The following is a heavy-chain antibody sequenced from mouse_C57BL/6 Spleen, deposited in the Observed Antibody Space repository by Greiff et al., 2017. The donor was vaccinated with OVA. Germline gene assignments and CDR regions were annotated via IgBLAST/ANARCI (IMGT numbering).Heavy chain of an antibody. CDR1: GYTFTSYW. J-gene: IGHJ2*01. V-gene: IGHV1-64*01. CDR2: IHPNSGST. D-gene: IGHD2-3*01. CDR3: ASLGDGYPFDY. Sequence: QVQLKQPGAELVKPGASVKLSCKASGYTFTSYWMHWVKQRPGQGLEWIGMIHPNSGSTNYNEKFKSKATLTVDKSSSTAYMQLSSLTSEDSAVYYCASLGDGYPFDYWGQGTTLTVSS.